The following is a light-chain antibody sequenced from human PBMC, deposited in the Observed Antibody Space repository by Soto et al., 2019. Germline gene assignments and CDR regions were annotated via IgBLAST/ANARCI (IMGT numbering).Light chain of an antibody. Sequence: DIQMTQSPSSLSASVGDRVTITCRASQGISNYFAWCQQKPGTVPKLLMYVASTLQSGVPSRFSGSGSGTDFTIAISSLQPEDVATSYCQKYNSAPWTFGQGTQVEIK. J-gene: IGKJ1*01. CDR2: VAS. CDR3: QKYNSAPWT. CDR1: QGISNY. V-gene: IGKV1-27*01.